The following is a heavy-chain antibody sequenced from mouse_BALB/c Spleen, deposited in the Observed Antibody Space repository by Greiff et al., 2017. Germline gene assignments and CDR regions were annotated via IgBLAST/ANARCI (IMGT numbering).Heavy chain of an antibody. Sequence: EVQLQQSGPSLVKPSQTLSLTCSVTGDSITSGYWNWIRKFPGNKLEYMGYISYSGSTYYNPSLKSRISITRDTSKNQYYLQLNSVTTEDTATYYCSGNDYDGFAYWGQGTLVTVSA. CDR2: ISYSGST. CDR3: SGNDYDGFAY. J-gene: IGHJ3*01. CDR1: GDSITSGY. D-gene: IGHD2-4*01. V-gene: IGHV3-8*02.